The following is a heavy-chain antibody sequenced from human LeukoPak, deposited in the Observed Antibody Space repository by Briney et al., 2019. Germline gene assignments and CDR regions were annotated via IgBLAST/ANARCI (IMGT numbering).Heavy chain of an antibody. CDR3: ARGSIVRRWLQLHYYFDY. CDR2: INHSGST. CDR1: DGSFNDYF. J-gene: IGHJ4*02. Sequence: PSETLSLTCAVYDGSFNDYFWSWVRQPPGKGLEWIGEINHSGSTNYNPSLKSRVTISVDTSKNQFSLKLSSVTAADTAVYYCARGSIVRRWLQLHYYFDYWGQGTLVTVSS. V-gene: IGHV4-34*01. D-gene: IGHD5-24*01.